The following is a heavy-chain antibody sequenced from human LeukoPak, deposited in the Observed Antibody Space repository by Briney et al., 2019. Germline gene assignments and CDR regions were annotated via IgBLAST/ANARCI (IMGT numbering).Heavy chain of an antibody. CDR1: GFTFSTYW. CDR2: IKFDGTLA. D-gene: IGHD3-16*01. Sequence: PGGSLRLSCTASGFTFSTYWIHWVRQAPGKGLVWVSQIKFDGTLASYADSVKGRFTISRDNANNTLYLQMNSLGTEDTAVYYCVTGHYDSRMYFDLWGHGTLVTVSS. J-gene: IGHJ2*01. CDR3: VTGHYDSRMYFDL. V-gene: IGHV3-74*01.